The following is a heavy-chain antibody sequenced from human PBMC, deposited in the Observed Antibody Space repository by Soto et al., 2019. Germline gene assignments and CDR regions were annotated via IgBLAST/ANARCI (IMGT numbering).Heavy chain of an antibody. J-gene: IGHJ4*02. CDR1: GGSISSYY. CDR3: ARFYCSGGSCYSDY. D-gene: IGHD2-15*01. CDR2: IYYSGST. V-gene: IGHV4-59*01. Sequence: QVQLQESGPGLVKPSETLSLTCTVSGGSISSYYWSWIRQPPGKGLEWIGYIYYSGSTNYNPSLNSRVTLSVDTSKNQFSLKLSSVTAADTAVYYCARFYCSGGSCYSDYWGQGTLVTVSS.